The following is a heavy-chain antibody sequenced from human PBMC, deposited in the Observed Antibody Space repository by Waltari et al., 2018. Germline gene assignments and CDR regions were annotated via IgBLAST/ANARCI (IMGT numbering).Heavy chain of an antibody. D-gene: IGHD3-22*01. V-gene: IGHV3-33*01. CDR3: ARDSGYYDSSGYYFDY. CDR2: IWYDGSNK. Sequence: QVQLVESGGGVVQPGRSLRLSCAASGFTFSSYGMHWVRPAPGKGWEWGAVIWYDGSNKYYADSVKGRFTISRDNSKNTLYLQMNSLRAEDTAVYYCARDSGYYDSSGYYFDYWGQGTLVTVSS. J-gene: IGHJ4*02. CDR1: GFTFSSYG.